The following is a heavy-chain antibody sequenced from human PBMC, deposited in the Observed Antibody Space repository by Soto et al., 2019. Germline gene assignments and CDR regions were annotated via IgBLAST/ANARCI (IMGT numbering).Heavy chain of an antibody. CDR3: AKAPVYGSGGWFDP. CDR1: GFIFKNYA. J-gene: IGHJ5*02. CDR2: ISWNSGNL. V-gene: IGHV3-9*01. Sequence: ESPLVESGGGLVQPGRSLRLSCKASGFIFKNYAMVWVRQGPGKGLEWVSSISWNSGNLDYGDSVKGRFTISRDNAKNSLYLQMNSLRTEDTAWYFCAKAPVYGSGGWFDPWGQGTLVTVSS. D-gene: IGHD3-10*01.